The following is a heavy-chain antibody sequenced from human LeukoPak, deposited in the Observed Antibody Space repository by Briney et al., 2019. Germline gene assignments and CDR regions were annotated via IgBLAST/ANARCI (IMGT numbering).Heavy chain of an antibody. D-gene: IGHD3-10*01. CDR2: IYPSDSDT. CDR3: ALGAVRGLHAFDI. V-gene: IGHV5-51*01. J-gene: IGHJ3*02. CDR1: GYSFTTYW. Sequence: GESLKISCKGSGYSFTTYWIGWVRQMPGKGLEWMGIIYPSDSDTRYSPPFQGQVTISADKSVTTAYLQWSSLKASDTAMYYCALGAVRGLHAFDIWGQGTMVTVSS.